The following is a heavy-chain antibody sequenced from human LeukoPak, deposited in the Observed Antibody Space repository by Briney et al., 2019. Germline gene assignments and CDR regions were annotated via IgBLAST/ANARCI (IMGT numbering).Heavy chain of an antibody. CDR1: GFTFSSYS. CDR3: ARDRGGSYSAIDY. V-gene: IGHV3-48*04. J-gene: IGHJ4*02. D-gene: IGHD1-26*01. Sequence: GGSLRLSCAASGFTFSSYSMNWVRQAPGKGLEWVSFISSSSSTIYYADSVKGRFTISRDNAKNSLYLQMNSLRAEDTAVYYCARDRGGSYSAIDYWGQGTLVSVSS. CDR2: ISSSSSTI.